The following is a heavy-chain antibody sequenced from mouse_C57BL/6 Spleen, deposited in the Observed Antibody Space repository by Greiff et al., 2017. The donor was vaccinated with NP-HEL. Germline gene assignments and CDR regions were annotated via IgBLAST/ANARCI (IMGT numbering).Heavy chain of an antibody. Sequence: QVQLQQSGAELARPGASVKLSCKASGYTFTSYGISWVKQRTGQGLEWIGEIYPRSGNTYYNEKFKGKATLTADKSSSTAYMELRSLTSEDSAVYFCAHYGSSWGQGTTLTVSS. CDR2: IYPRSGNT. V-gene: IGHV1-81*01. CDR3: AHYGSS. D-gene: IGHD1-1*01. J-gene: IGHJ2*01. CDR1: GYTFTSYG.